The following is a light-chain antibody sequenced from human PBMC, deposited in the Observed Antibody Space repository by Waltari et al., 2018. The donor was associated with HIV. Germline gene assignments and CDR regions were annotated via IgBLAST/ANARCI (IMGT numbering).Light chain of an antibody. CDR1: RPKLEHDH. Sequence: QSVLTQPPSASGAPGQRVTISCSGSRPKLEHDHVYWYQQFPGAAPKLLIYKDTQRPSGVPDRFTGSKSGTSASLAIGGLRSDDEADYYCVGWDSRLRGYVFGAGTKVTVL. CDR2: KDT. J-gene: IGLJ1*01. V-gene: IGLV1-47*01. CDR3: VGWDSRLRGYV.